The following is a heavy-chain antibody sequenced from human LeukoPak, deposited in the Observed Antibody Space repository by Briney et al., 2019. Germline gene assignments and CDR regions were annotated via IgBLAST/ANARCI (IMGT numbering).Heavy chain of an antibody. J-gene: IGHJ4*02. CDR2: INPKSGGT. Sequence: ASVKVSCKASGYTFTGYYMHWVRQAPGQGLEWMGWINPKSGGTNYAQKFQSRVTMTRDTSISTAYMELSSLRSDDTAVYYCARAQVGGYYDIIDYWGQGTLVTVSS. CDR3: ARAQVGGYYDIIDY. D-gene: IGHD3-9*01. CDR1: GYTFTGYY. V-gene: IGHV1-2*02.